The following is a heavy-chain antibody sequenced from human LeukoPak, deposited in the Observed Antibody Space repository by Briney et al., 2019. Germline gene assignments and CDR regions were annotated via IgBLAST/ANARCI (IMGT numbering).Heavy chain of an antibody. CDR1: GGSISSTSYY. CDR2: IYYSGST. CDR3: AKAGVRYFDSSGLYAFDF. J-gene: IGHJ3*01. Sequence: PSETLSLTCAVSGGSISSTSYYWAWIRQPPGKGLEWFGTIYYSGSTYHNPSLKSRVTMSVDTSRNQFSLKLSSVDAADTAVCYCAKAGVRYFDSSGLYAFDFWGQGITVTVSS. V-gene: IGHV4-39*01. D-gene: IGHD3-22*01.